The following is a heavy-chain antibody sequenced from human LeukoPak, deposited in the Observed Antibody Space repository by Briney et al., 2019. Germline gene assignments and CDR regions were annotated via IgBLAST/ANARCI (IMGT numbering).Heavy chain of an antibody. CDR3: AKVRTTGYSTFDY. V-gene: IGHV3-33*06. Sequence: GGSLRLSCAASGFTFSSYGMHWVRQAPGKGLEWVAVIWYDGSNKYYADSVKGRFTVSRDNSKNTLYLEMNSLRADDTAVYFCAKVRTTGYSTFDYWGQGTLVTVSS. J-gene: IGHJ4*02. CDR2: IWYDGSNK. D-gene: IGHD3-9*01. CDR1: GFTFSSYG.